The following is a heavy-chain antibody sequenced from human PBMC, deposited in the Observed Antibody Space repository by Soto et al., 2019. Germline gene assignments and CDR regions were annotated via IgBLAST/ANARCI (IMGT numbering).Heavy chain of an antibody. V-gene: IGHV1-18*01. CDR3: ARDGRPRLRLLEWLFSGMDV. CDR2: ISAYNGNT. J-gene: IGHJ6*02. D-gene: IGHD3-3*01. CDR1: GYPFTSYG. Sequence: ASVKVSCKASGYPFTSYGISWVRQAPGQGLEWMGWISAYNGNTNYAQKLQGRVTMTTDTSTSTAYMELRSLRSDDTAVYYCARDGRPRLRLLEWLFSGMDVWGQGTTVAVSS.